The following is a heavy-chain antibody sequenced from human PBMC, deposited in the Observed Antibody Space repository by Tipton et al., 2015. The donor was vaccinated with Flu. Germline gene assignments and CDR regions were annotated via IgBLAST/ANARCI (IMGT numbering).Heavy chain of an antibody. CDR3: ARGRGYCSTTTCLLPFDF. Sequence: SLRLSCAASGFTVSGNYMSWVRQAPGKGLEWVSVIYSGGSTYYADSVKGRFTISRDNSKNTLYLQMNSLRAEDTAVYYCARGRGYCSTTTCLLPFDFWGQGTLVTVSS. V-gene: IGHV3-53*01. J-gene: IGHJ4*02. CDR2: IYSGGST. D-gene: IGHD2-2*01. CDR1: GFTVSGNY.